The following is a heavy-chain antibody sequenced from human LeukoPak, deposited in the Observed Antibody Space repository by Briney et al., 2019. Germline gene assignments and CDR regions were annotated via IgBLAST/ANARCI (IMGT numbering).Heavy chain of an antibody. V-gene: IGHV4-61*08. CDR2: VHHTGKV. D-gene: IGHD5-18*01. CDR1: GGSISSGDYY. Sequence: PSETLSLTCIVSGGSISSGDYYWDWIRQPPGWGLEWIGNVHHTGKVDYNPSLRGRVSIYVDRSKNQFSLKLTSVTAADTAVYYCARGGYSYSLDYWGQGTLVTVSS. J-gene: IGHJ4*02. CDR3: ARGGYSYSLDY.